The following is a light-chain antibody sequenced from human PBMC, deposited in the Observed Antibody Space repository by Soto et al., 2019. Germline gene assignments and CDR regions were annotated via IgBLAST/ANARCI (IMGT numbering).Light chain of an antibody. Sequence: QSVLTQPPSASGSPGQSVAISCTGTSSDVGGYNYVSWYQQHPGKAPKLMIYEVSKRPSGVPGRFSGSKSGNTASLTVSGLQAEDEADYYCSSYAGSNNYVFGPGTKVIVL. V-gene: IGLV2-8*01. CDR3: SSYAGSNNYV. CDR2: EVS. CDR1: SSDVGGYNY. J-gene: IGLJ1*01.